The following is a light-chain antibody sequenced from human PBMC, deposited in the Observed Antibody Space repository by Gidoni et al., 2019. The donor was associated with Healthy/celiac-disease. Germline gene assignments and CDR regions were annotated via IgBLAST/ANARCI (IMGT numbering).Light chain of an antibody. CDR3: QSYDSSLSGWV. Sequence: QSVLTQPPSVSGAPGQRVTISCTGSSSNIGAGYDVPWYQPLPGTAPKLLIYGNSNRPSGVPDRFSGSKSGTSASLAISGLQAEDEADYYCQSYDSSLSGWVFGGGTKLTVL. CDR2: GNS. J-gene: IGLJ3*02. V-gene: IGLV1-40*01. CDR1: SSNIGAGYD.